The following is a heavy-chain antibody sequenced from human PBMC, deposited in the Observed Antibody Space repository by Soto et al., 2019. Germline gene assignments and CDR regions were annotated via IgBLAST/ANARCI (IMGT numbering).Heavy chain of an antibody. D-gene: IGHD4-17*01. V-gene: IGHV3-48*01. J-gene: IGHJ4*02. CDR3: ARDRYGDYTVCD. CDR2: ISSSSTI. Sequence: GGSLRLSCAASGFTFSSYSMNWVRQAPGKGLEWVSYISSSSTIYYADSVKGRFTISRDNAKNTLYLQMNSLRAEDTAVYYCARDRYGDYTVCDWGQGTLVTVSS. CDR1: GFTFSSYS.